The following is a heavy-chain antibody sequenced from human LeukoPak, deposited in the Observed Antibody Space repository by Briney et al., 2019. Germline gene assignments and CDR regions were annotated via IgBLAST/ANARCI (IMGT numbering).Heavy chain of an antibody. CDR3: AGPPLYSSSYYFDY. CDR1: GYSISSGYY. Sequence: SETLPLTCTVSGYSISSGYYWGWVRQPPGKGLEWIGSIYHSGSTYYNPSLKSRVTISVDTSKNQFSLKLSSVTAADTAVYYCAGPPLYSSSYYFDYWGQGTLVTVSS. D-gene: IGHD6-6*01. J-gene: IGHJ4*02. CDR2: IYHSGST. V-gene: IGHV4-38-2*02.